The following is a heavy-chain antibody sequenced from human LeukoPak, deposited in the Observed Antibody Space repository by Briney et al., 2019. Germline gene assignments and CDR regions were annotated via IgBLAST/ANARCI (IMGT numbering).Heavy chain of an antibody. Sequence: ASVKVSCKASGYTFTSYGISWVRQAPGQGLEWMGWISAYNGNTNYAQKLQGRVTMTTDTSTSTAYMELRSLRSDDTAVYYCARYNSWFGELLPHYYFDYWGQGTLVTVSS. CDR1: GYTFTSYG. CDR2: ISAYNGNT. CDR3: ARYNSWFGELLPHYYFDY. V-gene: IGHV1-18*01. J-gene: IGHJ4*02. D-gene: IGHD3-10*01.